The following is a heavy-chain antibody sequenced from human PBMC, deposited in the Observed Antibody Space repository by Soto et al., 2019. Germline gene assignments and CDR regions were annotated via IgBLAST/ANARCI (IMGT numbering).Heavy chain of an antibody. CDR2: INAGNGNT. J-gene: IGHJ3*02. V-gene: IGHV1-3*01. D-gene: IGHD3-16*01. CDR1: GYTFTSYA. CDR3: ANLDMITFGGIIGPNDEFDI. Sequence: AASVKVSCKASGYTFTSYAMQWVRQAPGQRLEWMGWINAGNGNTKYSQKFQGRVTITRDTSASTAYMELSSLRSEDTAVYYCANLDMITFGGIIGPNDEFDIWGQGTMVTVSS.